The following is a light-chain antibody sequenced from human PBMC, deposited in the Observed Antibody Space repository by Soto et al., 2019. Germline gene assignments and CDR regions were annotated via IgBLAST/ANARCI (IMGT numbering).Light chain of an antibody. J-gene: IGLJ1*01. CDR1: SSDVGGYKY. CDR2: AVN. CDR3: SSYAGSNNYV. V-gene: IGLV2-8*01. Sequence: QSVLTQPPSASGSPGQSVTISSTGTSSDVGGYKYVSWYQQYPGKAPKLMIYAVNKRPSGVPDRFSGSKSGNTASLTVSGLQAEDEADYYCSSYAGSNNYVFGTGTRSPS.